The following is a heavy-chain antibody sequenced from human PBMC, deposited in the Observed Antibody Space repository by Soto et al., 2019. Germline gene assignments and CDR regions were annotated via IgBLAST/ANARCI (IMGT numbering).Heavy chain of an antibody. D-gene: IGHD6-19*01. CDR1: GFIFSSYA. Sequence: PGGSLRLSCAASGFIFSSYAMHWVRQAPGKGLEHVASITSNGGSTYYAKSVKGRFTISRDNSKNTLYLQMGSLRADDMAVYHCARSGESQWKNFDYWSQGVLVTVS. CDR3: ARSGESQWKNFDY. V-gene: IGHV3-64*01. CDR2: ITSNGGST. J-gene: IGHJ4*02.